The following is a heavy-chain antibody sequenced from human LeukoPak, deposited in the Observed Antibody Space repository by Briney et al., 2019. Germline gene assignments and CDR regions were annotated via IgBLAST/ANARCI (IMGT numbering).Heavy chain of an antibody. D-gene: IGHD5-24*01. CDR1: GFTFGDYT. CDR3: ARALVEMTKNPVYYYGMDV. CDR2: IRSKSYGGAI. Sequence: GGSLRLSCSTSGFTFGDYTMSWVRQTPGKGLEWVGFIRSKSYGGAIEYAASVEGRFTSSRDDSRSLAYLQMNSLNTEDTAVYSCARALVEMTKNPVYYYGMDVWGQGTTVTVSS. J-gene: IGHJ6*02. V-gene: IGHV3-49*04.